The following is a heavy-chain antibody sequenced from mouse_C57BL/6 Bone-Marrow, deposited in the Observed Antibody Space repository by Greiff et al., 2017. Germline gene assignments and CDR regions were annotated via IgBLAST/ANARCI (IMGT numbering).Heavy chain of an antibody. D-gene: IGHD2-5*01. CDR2: IYIGNGYT. CDR1: GYTFTSYG. V-gene: IGHV1-58*01. Sequence: EVKLMESGAELVRPGSSVKMSCKTSGYTFTSYGINWVKQRPGQGLEWIGYIYIGNGYTEYNEMFNGKATLTSDTSSSTAYMPLSRLTSDDSAIYFCARSAAYYSNYDAMDYWGQGTSVTVSS. CDR3: ARSAAYYSNYDAMDY. J-gene: IGHJ4*01.